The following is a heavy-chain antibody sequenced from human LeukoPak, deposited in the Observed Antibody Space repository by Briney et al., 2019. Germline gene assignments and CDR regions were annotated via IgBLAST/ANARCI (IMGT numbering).Heavy chain of an antibody. CDR3: ANEATLWFGEPGLFDY. CDR1: GFTFSSYG. CDR2: MKQDGSEK. Sequence: GGSLRLSCAASGFTFSSYGMSWVRQAPGKGVEWVANMKQDGSEKYYGDSVKCRFTIFRDNAKNSLYLQMNSLRAVDTAVYYCANEATLWFGEPGLFDYWGQGTLVTVSS. D-gene: IGHD3-10*01. J-gene: IGHJ4*02. V-gene: IGHV3-7*01.